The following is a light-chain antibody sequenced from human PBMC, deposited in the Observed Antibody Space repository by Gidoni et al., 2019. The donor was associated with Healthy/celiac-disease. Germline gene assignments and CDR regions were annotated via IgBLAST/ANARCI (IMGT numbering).Light chain of an antibody. CDR1: QSISSW. CDR2: DAS. Sequence: DIQMTQSPSTLSASVGDRVTIPCRASQSISSWLAWYQPKPWKAPKLLIYDASSLESGVPSRFSGSGSGTEFTLTISSLQPDDFATYYCQQYNSYSWTFGQGTKVEIK. CDR3: QQYNSYSWT. J-gene: IGKJ1*01. V-gene: IGKV1-5*01.